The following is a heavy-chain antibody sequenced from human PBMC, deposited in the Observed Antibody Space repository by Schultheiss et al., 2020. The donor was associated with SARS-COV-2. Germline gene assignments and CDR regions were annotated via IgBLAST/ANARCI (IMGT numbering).Heavy chain of an antibody. CDR1: GFTVSSNY. D-gene: IGHD5-12*01. J-gene: IGHJ3*02. Sequence: GGSLRLSCAASGFTVSSNYMSWVRQAPGKGLEWVSVIYSCGSTYYADSVKGRFTISRDNSKNTLYLQMNSLRAEDTAVYYCAKARTSGYDFPDAFDIWGQGTMVTVSS. CDR3: AKARTSGYDFPDAFDI. V-gene: IGHV3-53*01. CDR2: IYSCGST.